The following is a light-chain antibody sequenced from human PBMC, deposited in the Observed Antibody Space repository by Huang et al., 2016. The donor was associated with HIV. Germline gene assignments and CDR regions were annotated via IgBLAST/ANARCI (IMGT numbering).Light chain of an antibody. CDR2: GAS. CDR3: HQYYTLPRT. V-gene: IGKV3-15*01. CDR1: QGVSEH. Sequence: EVLLTQSPATLSESPGATVTLSCRVSQGVSEHVAWYQQRPGQSPRLVIYGASNRASGFPTRFSGRGSGTEFSLTISNLQSEDFAVYFCHQYYTLPRTFGQGTKVEI. J-gene: IGKJ1*01.